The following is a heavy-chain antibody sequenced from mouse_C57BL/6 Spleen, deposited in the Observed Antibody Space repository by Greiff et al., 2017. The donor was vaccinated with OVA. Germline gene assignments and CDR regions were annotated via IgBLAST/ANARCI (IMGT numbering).Heavy chain of an antibody. D-gene: IGHD2-4*01. J-gene: IGHJ3*01. CDR3: ARAHIYYDYDGGFAY. Sequence: QVQLQQPGAELVKPGASVKMSCKASGYTFTSYWITWVKQRPGQGLEWIGDIYPGSGSTNYNEKFKSKATLTVDTSSSTAYMQLSSLTSEDSAVYYCARAHIYYDYDGGFAYWGQGTLVTVSA. CDR1: GYTFTSYW. CDR2: IYPGSGST. V-gene: IGHV1-55*01.